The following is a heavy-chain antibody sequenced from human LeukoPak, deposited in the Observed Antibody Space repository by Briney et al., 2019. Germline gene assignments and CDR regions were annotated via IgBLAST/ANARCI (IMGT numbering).Heavy chain of an antibody. Sequence: SETLSLTCTVSGGSISSYYWSWIRQPAGKGLEWIGRIYSSWSTNYSPSLKSRVTMSVDTSKNQFSLKLSSVTAADTAVYYCARVVVFGVVSSDYYYYYMDVWGKGTTVTVSS. CDR1: GGSISSYY. CDR2: IYSSWST. D-gene: IGHD3-3*01. CDR3: ARVVVFGVVSSDYYYYYMDV. V-gene: IGHV4-4*07. J-gene: IGHJ6*03.